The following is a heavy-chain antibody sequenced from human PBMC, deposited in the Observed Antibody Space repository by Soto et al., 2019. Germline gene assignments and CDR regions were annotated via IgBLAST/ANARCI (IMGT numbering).Heavy chain of an antibody. CDR2: IIPIFGTA. J-gene: IGHJ6*02. CDR1: RGAFSRYA. Sequence: WKDPRGAFSRYAVGWLRHTKGKGLEWMGGIIPIFGTANYAQKFQGRVTITADESTSTAYMELSSLRSEDTAVYYCARTLYYYDSSGYYHPLIDYYYYGMDVWGQGTTVTVSS. V-gene: IGHV1-69*01. CDR3: ARTLYYYDSSGYYHPLIDYYYYGMDV. D-gene: IGHD3-22*01.